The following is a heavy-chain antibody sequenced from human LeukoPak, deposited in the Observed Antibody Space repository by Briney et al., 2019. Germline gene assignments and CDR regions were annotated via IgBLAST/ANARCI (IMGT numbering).Heavy chain of an antibody. CDR2: IIPIFGTA. J-gene: IGHJ4*02. CDR3: ARARTTEYYFDY. CDR1: GFTFSSYA. Sequence: GGSLRLSCAASGFTFSSYAISWVRQAPGQGLEWMGGIIPIFGTANYAQKFQGRVTITADESTSTAYMELSSLRSEDTAVYYCARARTTEYYFDYWGQGTLVTVSS. V-gene: IGHV1-69*01. D-gene: IGHD1-14*01.